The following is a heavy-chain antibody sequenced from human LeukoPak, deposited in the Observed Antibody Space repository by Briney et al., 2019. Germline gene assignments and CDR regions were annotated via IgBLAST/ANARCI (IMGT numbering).Heavy chain of an antibody. CDR3: ARGPSYSGSRAPPWIAFDI. CDR1: GGSISSKSYY. Sequence: PSETLSLTCTVSGGSISSKSYYWGWIRQPPGKGLEWIGSIYHSGSTYYNPSLESRVTVSVDTSKNQFSLKLSSVTAADTAVYYCARGPSYSGSRAPPWIAFDIWGQGTMVTVSS. J-gene: IGHJ3*02. V-gene: IGHV4-39*01. CDR2: IYHSGST. D-gene: IGHD1-26*01.